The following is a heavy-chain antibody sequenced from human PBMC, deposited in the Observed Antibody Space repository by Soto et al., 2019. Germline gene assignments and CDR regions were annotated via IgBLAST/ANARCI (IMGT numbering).Heavy chain of an antibody. CDR2: ISGSGGST. CDR3: AKDVYGGYYYGSGSGYTTFDY. V-gene: IGHV3-23*01. J-gene: IGHJ4*02. D-gene: IGHD3-10*01. CDR1: GFTFSSYA. Sequence: GGSLRLSCAASGFTFSSYAMSWVRQAPGKGLEWVSAISGSGGSTYYADSVKGRFTISRDNSKNTLYLQMSSLRAEDTAVYYCAKDVYGGYYYGSGSGYTTFDYWGQGTLVTVSS.